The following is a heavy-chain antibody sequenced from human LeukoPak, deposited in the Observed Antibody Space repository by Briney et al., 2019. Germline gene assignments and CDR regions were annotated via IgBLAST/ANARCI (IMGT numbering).Heavy chain of an antibody. CDR3: ARDDTYYYDSSGLGPHFDY. D-gene: IGHD3-22*01. J-gene: IGHJ4*02. CDR2: ISAYNGNT. Sequence: ASVKVSCKASGYTFTSYGISWVRQAPGQGLEWMGWISAYNGNTNYAQKLQGRVTMTTDTSTSTAYMELRSLRSDDTAVYYCARDDTYYYDSSGLGPHFDYWGQGTLVTVSS. V-gene: IGHV1-18*01. CDR1: GYTFTSYG.